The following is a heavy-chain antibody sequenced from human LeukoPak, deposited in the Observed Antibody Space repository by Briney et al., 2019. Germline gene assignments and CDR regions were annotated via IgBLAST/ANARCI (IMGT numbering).Heavy chain of an antibody. J-gene: IGHJ4*02. CDR2: INHRGST. V-gene: IGHV4-34*01. Sequence: PSETLSLTCAVYGGSFSGYYWSWIRQPPGKGLEWIGEINHRGSTNYNPSLMSRVTISVDTSKNQSSLKLSSVTAADTAVYYCARGGYFEYWGQGTLVTVSS. CDR3: ARGGYFEY. CDR1: GGSFSGYY.